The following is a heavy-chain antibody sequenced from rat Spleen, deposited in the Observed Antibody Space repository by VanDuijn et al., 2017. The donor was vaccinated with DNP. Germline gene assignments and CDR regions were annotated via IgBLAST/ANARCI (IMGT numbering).Heavy chain of an antibody. CDR3: ARGRLYPHYAMDA. V-gene: IGHV4-2*01. J-gene: IGHJ4*01. D-gene: IGHD1-2*01. Sequence: EVKLVESGGGLVQPGRSLKLSCAASGLNFNDYWMGWVRQAPGKGLEWIGEINEDSSIINYTPSLKDKFTISRDNAQNTLYLQMSKLGSEETAIYYCARGRLYPHYAMDAWGQGTSVTVSS. CDR2: INEDSSII. CDR1: GLNFNDYW.